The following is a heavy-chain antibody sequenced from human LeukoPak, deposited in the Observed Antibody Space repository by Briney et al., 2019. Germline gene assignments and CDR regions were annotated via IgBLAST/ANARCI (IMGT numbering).Heavy chain of an antibody. Sequence: SETLSLTCTVSGGSINDYYWGWIRQPPGKGLEWIGSIYYSGSTYYNPSLKSRVTISVDTSKNQFSLKLSSVTAADTAVYYCVLIAYDIEGVDWFDPWGQGTLVTVSS. V-gene: IGHV4-39*01. CDR1: GGSINDYY. D-gene: IGHD3-9*01. CDR2: IYYSGST. CDR3: VLIAYDIEGVDWFDP. J-gene: IGHJ5*02.